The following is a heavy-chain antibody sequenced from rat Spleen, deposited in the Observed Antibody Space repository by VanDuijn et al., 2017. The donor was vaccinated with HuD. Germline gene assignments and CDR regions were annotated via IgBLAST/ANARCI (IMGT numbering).Heavy chain of an antibody. V-gene: IGHV5-7*01. D-gene: IGHD1-4*01. Sequence: EVQLVESGGGLVQPGRSLKLSCAASGFTFSDYNMAWVRQAPKKGLEWVATISYDGSSTYYRDSVKGRFTISRDNAKSTLYLQMDSLRSEDTATYYCARHSLAAPGDYWGQGVMVTVSS. J-gene: IGHJ2*01. CDR1: GFTFSDYN. CDR2: ISYDGSST. CDR3: ARHSLAAPGDY.